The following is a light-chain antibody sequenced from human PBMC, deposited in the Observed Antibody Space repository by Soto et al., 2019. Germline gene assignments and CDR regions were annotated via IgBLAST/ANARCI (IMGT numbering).Light chain of an antibody. CDR3: QQYNNWPST. Sequence: EIVMTQSPVTVSVSQGEGATLFCRASQSVRNNLAWYQQKPGLAPRLLIYAVSTRATGIPARFSGSGSGTEFTLTISSLQSEDFAVYYCQQYNNWPSTFGQGTKVDIK. V-gene: IGKV3-15*01. CDR2: AVS. J-gene: IGKJ1*01. CDR1: QSVRNN.